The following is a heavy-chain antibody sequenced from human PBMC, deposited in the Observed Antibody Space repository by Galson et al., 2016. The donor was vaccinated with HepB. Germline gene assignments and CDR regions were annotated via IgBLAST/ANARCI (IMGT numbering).Heavy chain of an antibody. CDR2: IYHSGST. J-gene: IGHJ4*02. D-gene: IGHD3-10*01. CDR1: GGSISTSSYY. V-gene: IGHV4-31*03. CDR3: ARDGRLGEKGLYDF. Sequence: TLSLTCTVSGGSISTSSYYWGWIRQPPGKGLQWIGYIYHSGSTYYNPSLKSRVTISVDTSKNQFSLKLSSVTAADTAVYYCARDGRLGEKGLYDFWGQGTLVTVSS.